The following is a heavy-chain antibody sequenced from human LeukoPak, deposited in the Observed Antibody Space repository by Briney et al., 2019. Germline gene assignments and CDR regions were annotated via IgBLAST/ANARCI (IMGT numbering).Heavy chain of an antibody. CDR3: ARDTRSYGEAKYYFDY. D-gene: IGHD1-26*01. CDR2: IYYSGST. V-gene: IGHV4-39*07. CDR1: GASISSSSYY. J-gene: IGHJ4*02. Sequence: SETLSLTCTVSGASISSSSYYWGWIRQPPGKGLEWIGSIYYSGSTYYNPSLKSRVTISVDTSKNQFSLKLSSVTAADTAVYYCARDTRSYGEAKYYFDYWGQGTLVTVSS.